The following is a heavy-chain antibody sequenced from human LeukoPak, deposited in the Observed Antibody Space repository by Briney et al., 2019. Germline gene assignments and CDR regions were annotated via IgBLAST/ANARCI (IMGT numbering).Heavy chain of an antibody. D-gene: IGHD3-10*01. CDR3: ASLPLWFGEYY. J-gene: IGHJ4*02. Sequence: PGGSLRLSCAASGFTFSSYEMNWVRQAPGKGLEWVSYISSSGSTIYYADSVKGRFTISRDNAKNSLYLQMNCLRAEDTAVYYCASLPLWFGEYYWGQGTLVTVSS. CDR2: ISSSGSTI. V-gene: IGHV3-48*03. CDR1: GFTFSSYE.